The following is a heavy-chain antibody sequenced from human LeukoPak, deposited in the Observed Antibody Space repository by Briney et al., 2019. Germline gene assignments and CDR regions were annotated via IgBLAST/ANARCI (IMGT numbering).Heavy chain of an antibody. D-gene: IGHD1-26*01. CDR2: ISYDGSNK. CDR1: GFTFSSYA. V-gene: IGHV3-30-3*01. J-gene: IGHJ4*02. CDR3: ARAGGYNFLVRSYFDY. Sequence: GGSLRLSCAASGFTFSSYAIYWVRQAPGKGLEWVAVISYDGSNKYYADSVKGRFTISRDNSKNTLYLQMNSLRAEDTAVYYCARAGGYNFLVRSYFDYWGQGTLVTVSP.